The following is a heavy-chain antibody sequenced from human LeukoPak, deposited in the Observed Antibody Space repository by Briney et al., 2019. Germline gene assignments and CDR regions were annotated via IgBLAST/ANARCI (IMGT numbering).Heavy chain of an antibody. Sequence: GGSLRLSCAASGFTFGSYAMSWVRQAPGKGLEWVSAISGSGGSTYYADSVKGRFTISRDNSKNTLYLQMNSLRAEDTAVYYCAKDLPDYGDPGEGYWGQGTLVTVSS. CDR2: ISGSGGST. V-gene: IGHV3-23*01. D-gene: IGHD4-17*01. J-gene: IGHJ4*02. CDR1: GFTFGSYA. CDR3: AKDLPDYGDPGEGY.